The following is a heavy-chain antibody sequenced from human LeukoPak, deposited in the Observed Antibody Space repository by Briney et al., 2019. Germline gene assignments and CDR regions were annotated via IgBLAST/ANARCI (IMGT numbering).Heavy chain of an antibody. CDR3: AKDLKYGDYEFCLLDY. Sequence: GGSLRLSCAASGFTFSSYAMHWVRQAPGKGLEWVAVISYDGSNKYYADSVKGRFTISRDNSKNTLYLQMNSLRAEDTAVYYCAKDLKYGDYEFCLLDYWGQGTLVTVSS. J-gene: IGHJ4*02. CDR1: GFTFSSYA. V-gene: IGHV3-30-3*01. CDR2: ISYDGSNK. D-gene: IGHD4-17*01.